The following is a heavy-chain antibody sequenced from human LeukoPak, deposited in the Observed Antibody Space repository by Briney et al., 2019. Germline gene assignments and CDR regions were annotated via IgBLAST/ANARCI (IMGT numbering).Heavy chain of an antibody. CDR3: ARDSFRVATITFYYYYYMDV. CDR1: GFTFSSYA. V-gene: IGHV3-30*04. J-gene: IGHJ6*03. Sequence: GGSLRLSCAASGFTFSSYAMHWVRQAPGKGLEWVAVISYDGSNKYYADSVKGRFTISRDNAKNSLYLQMNSLRAEDTAVYYCARDSFRVATITFYYYYYMDVWGKGTTVTVSS. CDR2: ISYDGSNK. D-gene: IGHD5-12*01.